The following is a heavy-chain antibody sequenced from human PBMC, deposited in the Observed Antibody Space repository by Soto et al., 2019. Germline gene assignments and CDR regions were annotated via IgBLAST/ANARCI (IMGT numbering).Heavy chain of an antibody. CDR3: AREYYDFWSGEYHNGMDV. J-gene: IGHJ6*02. CDR1: GYSISSGYF. V-gene: IGHV4-38-2*02. CDR2: IYYTGST. D-gene: IGHD3-3*01. Sequence: SETLSLTCGVSGYSISSGYFWVWIRQPPGKGLEWMGSIYYTGSTYYNPSLLTRITISVDTSKNQFSLKLSSVTAADTALYYCAREYYDFWSGEYHNGMDVWGPGTTVT.